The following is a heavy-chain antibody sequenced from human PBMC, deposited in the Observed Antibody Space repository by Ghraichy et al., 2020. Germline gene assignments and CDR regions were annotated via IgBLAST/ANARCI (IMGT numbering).Heavy chain of an antibody. CDR2: INHSGST. V-gene: IGHV4-34*01. Sequence: SETLSLTCAVYGGSFSGYYWSWIRQPPGKGLEWIGEINHSGSTNYNPSLKSRVTISVDTSKNQFSLKLSSVTAADTAVYYCVRDLSSGSFGWGQGTLVTVSS. CDR1: GGSFSGYY. CDR3: VRDLSSGSFG. D-gene: IGHD3-22*01. J-gene: IGHJ4*02.